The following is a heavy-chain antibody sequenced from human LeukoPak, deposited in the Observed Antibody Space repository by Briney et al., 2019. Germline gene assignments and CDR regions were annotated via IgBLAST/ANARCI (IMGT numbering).Heavy chain of an antibody. CDR3: ARPYYYGSGSYYNFDY. CDR1: GYTFTSYY. D-gene: IGHD3-10*01. CDR2: INPSGGST. Sequence: ASVKVSCKASGYTFTSYYMHWVRQAPRQGLEWMGIINPSGGSTSYAQKFQGRVTMTRDTSTSTVYMELSSLRSEDTAVYYCARPYYYGSGSYYNFDYWGQGTLVTVSS. J-gene: IGHJ4*02. V-gene: IGHV1-46*03.